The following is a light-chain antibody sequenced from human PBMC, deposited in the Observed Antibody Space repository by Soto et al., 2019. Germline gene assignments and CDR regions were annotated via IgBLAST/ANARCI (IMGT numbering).Light chain of an antibody. Sequence: DMEMTQSPSCLSASVGDRVTMTWRASQRISNYLNWYQHKPGKVPKLLIYAASSLQSGVPTRFSGSGSGTDFTLTINSLQPEDFATYYCQQSYGTPLTFGGGTKIEIK. CDR2: AAS. CDR3: QQSYGTPLT. J-gene: IGKJ4*01. V-gene: IGKV1-39*01. CDR1: QRISNY.